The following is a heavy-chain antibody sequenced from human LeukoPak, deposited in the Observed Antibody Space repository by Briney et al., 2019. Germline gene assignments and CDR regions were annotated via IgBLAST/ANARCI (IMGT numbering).Heavy chain of an antibody. CDR3: ARGGVCSSTSCYRRHFDY. Sequence: PGGSLRLSCAASGFTFSSYEMNWVRQAPGKGLEWVSYISSSGSTIYYADSVKGRFTISRDNAKNSLYLQMSSLRAEDTAVYYCARGGVCSSTSCYRRHFDYWGQGTLVTVSS. CDR1: GFTFSSYE. D-gene: IGHD2-2*01. CDR2: ISSSGSTI. J-gene: IGHJ4*02. V-gene: IGHV3-48*03.